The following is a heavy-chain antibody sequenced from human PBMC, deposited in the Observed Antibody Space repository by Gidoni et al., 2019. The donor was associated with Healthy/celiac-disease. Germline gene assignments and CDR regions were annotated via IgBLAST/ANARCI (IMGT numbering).Heavy chain of an antibody. D-gene: IGHD3-22*01. CDR1: GFTFSSSA. CDR2: ISYDGSNK. V-gene: IGHV3-30*01. Sequence: QVQLVESGGGVVQPGRSLRLSCAASGFTFSSSAMHWVRQAPGKGLEWVAVISYDGSNKYYADSVKGRFTISRDNSKNTLYLQMNSLRAEDTAVYYCARGENSSGYYHLYYYYYGMDVWGQGTTVTVSS. J-gene: IGHJ6*02. CDR3: ARGENSSGYYHLYYYYYGMDV.